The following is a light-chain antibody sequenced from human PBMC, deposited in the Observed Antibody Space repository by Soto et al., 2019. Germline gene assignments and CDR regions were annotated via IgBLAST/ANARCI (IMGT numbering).Light chain of an antibody. V-gene: IGLV1-40*01. J-gene: IGLJ1*01. Sequence: QPVLTQPPSVSGAPGQRVTISCTGSSSNIGAGYDVHWYQQLPGTAPKLLIYGNSNRPSGVPDRFSGSKSGTSASLAITGLQAEDEADYYCQSYASSLSGWVFGTGTKVTVL. CDR1: SSNIGAGYD. CDR2: GNS. CDR3: QSYASSLSGWV.